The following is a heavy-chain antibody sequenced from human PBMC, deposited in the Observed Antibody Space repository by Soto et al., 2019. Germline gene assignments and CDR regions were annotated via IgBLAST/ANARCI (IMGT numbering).Heavy chain of an antibody. CDR1: GGFVSSGSYY. D-gene: IGHD1-1*01. CDR3: ARVERGTATTVVDAFDI. J-gene: IGHJ3*02. CDR2: MSHSGGT. Sequence: QVQLQQWGAGLLKPSETLSLTCAVYGGFVSSGSYYWSWFRQPPGKGLEWSGEMSHSGGTHFNPSLKSRVTISVDTSNNQFSLKMSSVTAADTALYYCARVERGTATTVVDAFDIWGPGTMVTVSS. V-gene: IGHV4-34*01.